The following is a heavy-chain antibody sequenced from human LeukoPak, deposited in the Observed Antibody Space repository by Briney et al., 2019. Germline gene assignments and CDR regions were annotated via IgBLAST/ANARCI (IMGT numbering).Heavy chain of an antibody. CDR3: ARAAGDASRSGGINRNWFDP. Sequence: SGTLSLTCAVSGGSISSSNWWSWVRQPPGKGLEWIGEIYHSGSTNYNPSLKSRVTISVDKSKNQFSLKLSSVTAADTAVYYCARAAGDASRSGGINRNWFDPWGQGTLVTVSS. CDR2: IYHSGST. D-gene: IGHD3-3*01. V-gene: IGHV4-4*02. J-gene: IGHJ5*02. CDR1: GGSISSSNW.